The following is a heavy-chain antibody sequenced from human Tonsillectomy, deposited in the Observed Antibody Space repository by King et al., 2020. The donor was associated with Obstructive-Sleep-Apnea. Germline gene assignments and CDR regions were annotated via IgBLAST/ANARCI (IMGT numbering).Heavy chain of an antibody. CDR1: GYTFTNYG. D-gene: IGHD6-13*01. CDR2: ISGYNGNT. J-gene: IGHJ4*02. CDR3: ARDLVTAASSD. Sequence: VQLVESGAEVKKPGASVKVSCKASGYTFTNYGISWVRQAPGQGLEWMGWISGYNGNTNYAQNFQERVTMTMDTSTTTVYMELRSLRSDDTAVYYCARDLVTAASSDWGQGTLVTVSS. V-gene: IGHV1-18*01.